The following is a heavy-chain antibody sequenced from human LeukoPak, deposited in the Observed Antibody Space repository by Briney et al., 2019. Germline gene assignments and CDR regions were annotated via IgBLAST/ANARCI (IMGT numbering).Heavy chain of an antibody. Sequence: ASVKVSCKCSGYTFTSYYMYWVRQPPAQGLEWMGIINTSGGSTSYAQKFQGRVTMTRDTSASTVYMELSSLRSEDTAVYYCARALYYDFWSGYYKEEDWFDPWGQGTLVTVSS. CDR3: ARALYYDFWSGYYKEEDWFDP. D-gene: IGHD3-3*01. CDR1: GYTFTSYY. CDR2: INTSGGST. J-gene: IGHJ5*02. V-gene: IGHV1-46*01.